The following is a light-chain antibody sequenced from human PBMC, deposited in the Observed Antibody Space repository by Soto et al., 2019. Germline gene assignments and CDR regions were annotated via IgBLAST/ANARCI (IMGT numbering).Light chain of an antibody. Sequence: IVMSKAPGALSAYLGGRFTSTCRASQNINNYLNWYQHKPGRAPKLLIYDASNLEAGVPSRFRGSGSGTDFTFTISRVQTEDIATYYCQQYEFMQTFGQRRLMEV. CDR2: DAS. J-gene: IGKJ5*01. CDR3: QQYEFMQT. V-gene: IGKV1-33*01. CDR1: QNINNY.